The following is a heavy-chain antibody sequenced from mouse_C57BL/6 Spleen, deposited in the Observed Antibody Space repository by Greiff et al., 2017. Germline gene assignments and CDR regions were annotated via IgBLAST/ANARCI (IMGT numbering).Heavy chain of an antibody. J-gene: IGHJ4*01. CDR2: INPYNGGT. Sequence: EVQLQQSGPVLVKPGASVKMSCKASGYTFTDYYMNWVKQSHGKSLEWIGVINPYNGGTSYNQKFKGKATLTVDKSSSTAYMELNSLTSVDSAVYYCARGVASTGVSWSQGTSVTVSS. CDR3: ARGVASTGVS. D-gene: IGHD1-1*01. V-gene: IGHV1-19*01. CDR1: GYTFTDYY.